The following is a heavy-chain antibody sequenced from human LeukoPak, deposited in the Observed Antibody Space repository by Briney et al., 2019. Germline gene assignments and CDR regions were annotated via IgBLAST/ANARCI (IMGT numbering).Heavy chain of an antibody. V-gene: IGHV1-24*01. CDR1: GYTLTELS. Sequence: ASVKVSCKVSGYTLTELSMHWVRQAPGKGLEWMGGFDPEDGETIYAQKFQGRVTMTEDTSTDTAYMELSSLRSEDTAVYYCARHDGYSYGYPTDYRGQGTLVTVSS. CDR3: ARHDGYSYGYPTDY. D-gene: IGHD5-18*01. J-gene: IGHJ4*02. CDR2: FDPEDGET.